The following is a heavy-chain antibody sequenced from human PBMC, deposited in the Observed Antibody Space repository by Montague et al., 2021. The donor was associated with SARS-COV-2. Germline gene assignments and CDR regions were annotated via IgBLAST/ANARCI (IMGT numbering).Heavy chain of an antibody. Sequence: SLRLSCAASRFTFSSYAMHWVRQAPGKGLEWVAVISYDGSNKYYVDSVKGRFAISRDNSKNTLYPQMHSLRAEDTAVYYCATELELSAFDIWGQGTMVTVSS. CDR2: ISYDGSNK. CDR3: ATELELSAFDI. J-gene: IGHJ3*02. V-gene: IGHV3-30*09. D-gene: IGHD1-7*01. CDR1: RFTFSSYA.